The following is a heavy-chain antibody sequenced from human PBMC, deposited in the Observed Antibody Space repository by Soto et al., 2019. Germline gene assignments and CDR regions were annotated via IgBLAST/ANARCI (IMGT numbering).Heavy chain of an antibody. J-gene: IGHJ4*02. D-gene: IGHD3-10*01. CDR2: ISGSGGST. CDR3: ATSIGSGSYRDY. V-gene: IGHV3-23*01. CDR1: GFTFSSYA. Sequence: GGSLRLSCAASGFTFSSYAMSWVRQAPGKGLEWVSAISGSGGSTYYADSVKGRFTISRDNSKNTLYLQMNSLRAEDTAVYYCATSIGSGSYRDYWGQGTLVTVSS.